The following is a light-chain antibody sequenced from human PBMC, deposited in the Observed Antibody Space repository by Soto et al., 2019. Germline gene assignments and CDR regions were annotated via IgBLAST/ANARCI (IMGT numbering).Light chain of an antibody. Sequence: GMTHSRATLFVSPGERAPFSARPIQTFSTHLAWYKQKPAKAPRLLIFGASTRATDVPARFSGSGSGTEFTLTISSLQSEDFAVYYCQHYNNWPYTFGQGTKLEIK. CDR1: QTFSTH. J-gene: IGKJ2*01. V-gene: IGKV3-15*01. CDR3: QHYNNWPYT. CDR2: GAS.